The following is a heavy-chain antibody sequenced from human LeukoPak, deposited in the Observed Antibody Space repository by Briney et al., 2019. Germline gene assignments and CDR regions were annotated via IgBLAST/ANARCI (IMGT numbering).Heavy chain of an antibody. CDR1: GYSISSGYY. J-gene: IGHJ3*02. CDR2: IYHSGST. CDR3: XTPYCSSTSCXXAXDI. D-gene: IGHD2-2*01. Sequence: SETLSLTCAVSGYSISSGYYWGWIRQPPGKGLEWIGSIYHSGSTYYNPSLKSRVTISVDTSKNQFSLELSSVTAADTAVYYXXTPYCSSTSCXXAXDIWGQXXXVXXSS. V-gene: IGHV4-38-2*01.